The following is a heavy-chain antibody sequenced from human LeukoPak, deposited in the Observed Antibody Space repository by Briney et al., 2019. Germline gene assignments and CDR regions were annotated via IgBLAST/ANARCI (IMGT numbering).Heavy chain of an antibody. D-gene: IGHD4-17*01. J-gene: IGHJ4*02. CDR2: IDSDGRST. CDR3: AKDYGDSFDY. CDR1: GFTFSSYW. Sequence: GGSLRLSCAASGFTFSSYWMHWVRQAPGKGLVWVSRIDSDGRSTTYADSVKGRFTISRDNAKNTLYLQMNSLRAEDTAVYYCAKDYGDSFDYWGQGTLVTVSS. V-gene: IGHV3-74*03.